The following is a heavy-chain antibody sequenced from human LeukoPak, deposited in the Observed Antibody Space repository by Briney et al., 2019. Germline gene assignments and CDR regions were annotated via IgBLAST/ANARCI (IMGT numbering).Heavy chain of an antibody. CDR2: FDPEDGET. Sequence: GASVNISCKASGYTLTEYYIHWVQQAPGKELEWMGGFDPEDGETIYAQKFQGRVTMTEDTSTDTAYMELSSLRSEDTAVYYCATDLYCGPLEWGQGTLVTVSS. CDR3: ATDLYCGPLE. D-gene: IGHD2-21*01. CDR1: GYTLTEYY. V-gene: IGHV1-24*01. J-gene: IGHJ4*02.